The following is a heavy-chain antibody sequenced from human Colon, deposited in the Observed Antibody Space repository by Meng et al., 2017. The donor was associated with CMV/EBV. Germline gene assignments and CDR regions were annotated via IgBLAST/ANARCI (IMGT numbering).Heavy chain of an antibody. D-gene: IGHD6-6*01. CDR2: VSHSGTT. Sequence: QVQLRPWGTGLVEPAEPLPLTCAVYGDSFIGYCNWLRQSPEKGLEWIGEVSHSGTTYFNPALQNRLTLSADPSMKSFSLRLSSVTAADAAVYYCARGWVRDRSSLHFDIWGQGTLVTVSS. V-gene: IGHV4-34*01. CDR1: GDSFIGY. J-gene: IGHJ4*02. CDR3: ARGWVRDRSSLHFDI.